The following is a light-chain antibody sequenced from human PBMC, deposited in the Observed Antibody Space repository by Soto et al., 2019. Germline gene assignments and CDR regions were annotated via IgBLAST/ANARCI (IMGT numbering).Light chain of an antibody. CDR2: DVI. CDR3: RSYTSSSTYV. CDR1: SSDVGGYNY. V-gene: IGLV2-14*01. Sequence: QSALTQPASVSGSPGQSITISCTGTSSDVGGYNYVSWYQQHPGKAPKLMIYDVINRPSGVSTRFSGSKSGNTASLTISGLQAEDEADYYCRSYTSSSTYVFGTGTKLTFL. J-gene: IGLJ1*01.